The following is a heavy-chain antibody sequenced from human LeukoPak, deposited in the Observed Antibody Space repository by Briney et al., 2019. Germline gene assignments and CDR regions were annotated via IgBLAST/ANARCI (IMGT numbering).Heavy chain of an antibody. CDR1: GGSISNYY. CDR3: ATTGYCSGASCYGEYFQH. CDR2: IYYTGST. J-gene: IGHJ1*01. D-gene: IGHD2-15*01. V-gene: IGHV4-59*08. Sequence: SETLSLTCTVSGGSISNYYWSWIRQPPGKGLEWIGYIYYTGSTSYNPSLKSRVTTSVDTSKNQFSLKLSSVTAADTAVYYCATTGYCSGASCYGEYFQHWGQGTLVTVSS.